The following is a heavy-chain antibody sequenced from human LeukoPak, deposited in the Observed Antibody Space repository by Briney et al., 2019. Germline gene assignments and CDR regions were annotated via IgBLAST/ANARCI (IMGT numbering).Heavy chain of an antibody. CDR2: ISSSRSYI. V-gene: IGHV3-21*01. J-gene: IGHJ6*03. Sequence: SGGSLRLSCAAPGFTFSSYSMNWVRQAPGKGLERGSSISSSRSYIYYADSVKGGFTISRDKAKNSLYVQMNSLRAEDTAVYYCARVSMLFSYYYYMDVWGKGTTVSVS. D-gene: IGHD3-10*02. CDR3: ARVSMLFSYYYYMDV. CDR1: GFTFSSYS.